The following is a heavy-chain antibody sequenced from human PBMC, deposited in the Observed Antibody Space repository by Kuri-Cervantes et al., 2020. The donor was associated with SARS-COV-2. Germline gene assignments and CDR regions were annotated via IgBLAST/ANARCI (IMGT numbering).Heavy chain of an antibody. CDR3: ARDLFSVTPLGLYYYYYGMDV. V-gene: IGHV3-15*07. Sequence: GGSLRLSCAASGFTFSNAWMNWVRQAPGKGLEWVGRIKSKTDGGTTDYAAPVKGRFTISRDDSKNTLYLQMNSLRAEDTAVYYCARDLFSVTPLGLYYYYYGMDVWGQGTTVTVSS. CDR1: GFTFSNAW. D-gene: IGHD4-23*01. CDR2: IKSKTDGGTT. J-gene: IGHJ6*02.